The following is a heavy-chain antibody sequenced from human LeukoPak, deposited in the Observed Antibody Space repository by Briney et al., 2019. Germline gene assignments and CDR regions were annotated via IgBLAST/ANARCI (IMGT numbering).Heavy chain of an antibody. J-gene: IGHJ3*02. CDR1: GYTLTELS. Sequence: ASVKVSCKVSGYTLTELSMHWVRQAPGKGLEWMGGFDPEDGETIYAQKFQGRVTMTEDTSTSTAYMELRSLRSDDTAVYYCARGKLRYFDWLLLTYAFDIWGQGTMVTVSS. CDR2: FDPEDGET. V-gene: IGHV1-24*01. CDR3: ARGKLRYFDWLLLTYAFDI. D-gene: IGHD3-9*01.